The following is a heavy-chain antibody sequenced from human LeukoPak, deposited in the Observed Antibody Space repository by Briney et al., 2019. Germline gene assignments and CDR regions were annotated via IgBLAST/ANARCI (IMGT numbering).Heavy chain of an antibody. CDR1: GGSISSSSYY. V-gene: IGHV4-39*07. CDR2: IYYSGST. Sequence: PSETLSLTCTVSGGSISSSSYYWGWIRQPPGKGLEWIGSIYYSGSTYYNPSLKSRVTISVDTSKNHFSLKLSSVTAADTAMYYCARGWFGQLFPQYFFDSWGQGALVTVSS. J-gene: IGHJ4*02. CDR3: ARGWFGQLFPQYFFDS. D-gene: IGHD3-10*01.